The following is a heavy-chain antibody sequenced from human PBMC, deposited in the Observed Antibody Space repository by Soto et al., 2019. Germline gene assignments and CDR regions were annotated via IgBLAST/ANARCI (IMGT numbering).Heavy chain of an antibody. CDR2: IYYSGST. CDR3: ARSPEATVTAFDY. CDR1: GGSISSGGYY. Sequence: QVQLQESGPGLVKPSQTLSLTCTVSGGSISSGGYYWSWIRQHPGKGLEWIGYIYYSGSTYYNPSLKSRVTVSVDTSKNQCSLKLSSVTAADTAVYYCARSPEATVTAFDYWGQGTLVTVSS. V-gene: IGHV4-31*03. J-gene: IGHJ4*02. D-gene: IGHD4-17*01.